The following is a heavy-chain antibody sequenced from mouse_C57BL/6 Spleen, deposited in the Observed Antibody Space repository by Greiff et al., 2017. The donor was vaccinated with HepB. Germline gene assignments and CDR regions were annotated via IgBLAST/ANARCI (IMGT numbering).Heavy chain of an antibody. CDR1: GYTFTSYW. D-gene: IGHD1-1*01. J-gene: IGHJ2*01. Sequence: VQLQQPGAELVKPGASVKMSCKASGYTFTSYWITWVKQRPGQGLEWIGDIYPGSGSTNDNEKFKSKATLTVDTSSSTAYMQLSSLTSEDSAVYYCAREPYGSIYYFDYWGQGTTLTVSS. CDR2: IYPGSGST. V-gene: IGHV1-55*01. CDR3: AREPYGSIYYFDY.